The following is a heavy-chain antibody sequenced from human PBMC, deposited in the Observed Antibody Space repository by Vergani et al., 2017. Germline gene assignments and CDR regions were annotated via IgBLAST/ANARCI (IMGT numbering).Heavy chain of an antibody. J-gene: IGHJ6*03. V-gene: IGHV3-9*01. CDR3: AKDSVVRGSFYYYMDV. D-gene: IGHD3-10*01. CDR1: GFTFSSYS. Sequence: EVQLLESGGGLVQPGGSLRLSCAASGFTFSSYSMNWVRQAPGKGLEWVSGISWNSGSIGYADSVKGRFTISRDNAKNSLYLQMNSLRAEDTALYYCAKDSVVRGSFYYYMDVWGKGP. CDR2: ISWNSGSI.